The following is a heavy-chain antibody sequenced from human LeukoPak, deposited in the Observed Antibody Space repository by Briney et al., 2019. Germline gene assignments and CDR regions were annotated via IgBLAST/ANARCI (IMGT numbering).Heavy chain of an antibody. V-gene: IGHV1-8*01. CDR1: GYTFTSYD. J-gene: IGHJ4*02. D-gene: IGHD1-26*01. Sequence: ASVKVSCRASGYTFTSYDINWVRQAPGQGLEWMGWINLNSGNTGYAQNFQGRLTMTRDTSINTAYMELSTLRSEDTAVYYCARVTGSIDYWGQGTLVTVSS. CDR2: INLNSGNT. CDR3: ARVTGSIDY.